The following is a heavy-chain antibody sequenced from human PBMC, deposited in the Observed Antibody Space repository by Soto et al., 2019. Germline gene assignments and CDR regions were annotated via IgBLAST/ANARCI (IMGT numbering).Heavy chain of an antibody. J-gene: IGHJ6*02. CDR1: GYTFTSYY. D-gene: IGHD6-19*01. V-gene: IGHV1-46*01. CDR3: ARERVPIAVAVVYYYYGMDV. CDR2: INPSGGST. Sequence: GASVQVSCKASGYTFTSYYMHWVRQAPGQGLEWIGIINPSGGSTSYAQKFQGRVTMTRDTSTSTVYMELSSLRSEDTAVYYCARERVPIAVAVVYYYYGMDVWGQGTTVTVSS.